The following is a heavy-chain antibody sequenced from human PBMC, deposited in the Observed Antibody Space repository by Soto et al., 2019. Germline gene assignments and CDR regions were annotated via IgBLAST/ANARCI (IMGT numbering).Heavy chain of an antibody. CDR1: GGSISSGGYY. V-gene: IGHV4-31*03. J-gene: IGHJ4*02. CDR2: IYYSGST. CDR3: ARAVIGGYSTLYYFDY. D-gene: IGHD3-3*01. Sequence: QVQLQESGPGLVKPSQTLSLTCSVSGGSISSGGYYWSWIRQHRGKGLEWIGYIYYSGSTYYNPSLKSRVTISVDTSKNQFSLKLSSVTAADTAVYYCARAVIGGYSTLYYFDYWGQGTLVTVSS.